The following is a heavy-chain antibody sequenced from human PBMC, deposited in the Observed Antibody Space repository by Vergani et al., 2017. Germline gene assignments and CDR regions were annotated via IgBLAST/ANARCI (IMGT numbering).Heavy chain of an antibody. CDR2: ISSNGGST. CDR1: GFTFSSYA. Sequence: VQLVESGGGLVQPGGSLRLSCAASGFTFSSYAMHWVRQAPGKGLEYVSAISSNGGSTYYANSVKGRFTISRDNSKNTLYLQMGSLRAEDMAVYYCARSRVAATVGAFDIWGQGTMVTVSS. V-gene: IGHV3-64*01. CDR3: ARSRVAATVGAFDI. D-gene: IGHD2-15*01. J-gene: IGHJ3*02.